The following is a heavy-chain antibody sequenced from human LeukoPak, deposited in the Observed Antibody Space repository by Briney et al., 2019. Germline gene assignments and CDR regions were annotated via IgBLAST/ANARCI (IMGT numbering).Heavy chain of an antibody. D-gene: IGHD4-17*01. CDR3: ASSRLNDYGDKDDAFDI. Sequence: ASVKVSCKASGGTFSSYAISWVRQAPGQGLEWMGGIIPIFGTANYAQKFQGRVTITADESTSTAYMELSSLRSEGTAVYYCASSRLNDYGDKDDAFDIWGQGTMVTVSS. CDR2: IIPIFGTA. J-gene: IGHJ3*02. CDR1: GGTFSSYA. V-gene: IGHV1-69*01.